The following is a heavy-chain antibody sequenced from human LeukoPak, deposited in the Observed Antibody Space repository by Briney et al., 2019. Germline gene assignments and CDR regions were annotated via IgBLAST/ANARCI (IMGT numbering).Heavy chain of an antibody. CDR2: ISSSSIYI. J-gene: IGHJ4*02. CDR3: ARDGTSIAAGTLGY. CDR1: GFTFSTYS. V-gene: IGHV3-21*01. D-gene: IGHD6-13*01. Sequence: GGSLRLSCAASGFTFSTYSMNWVRQATGKGLKWVSSISSSSIYIYYADSLKGRFTISRDNAKNSLYLQMNSLRAEDTAVYYCARDGTSIAAGTLGYWGQGTLVTVSS.